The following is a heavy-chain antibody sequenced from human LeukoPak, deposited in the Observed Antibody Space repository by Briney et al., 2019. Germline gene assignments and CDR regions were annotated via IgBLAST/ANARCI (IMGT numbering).Heavy chain of an antibody. D-gene: IGHD2-15*01. V-gene: IGHV3-33*01. CDR2: VWYDGSNK. CDR3: ARPGTPQGYCSGGSCPFDY. CDR1: GFTFSSYG. J-gene: IGHJ4*02. Sequence: GGSLRLSCAASGFTFSSYGMHWVRQAPGKGLEWLAVVWYDGSNKYYADSVKGRFTISRDNSKNTLYLQMNSLRAEDTAVYYCARPGTPQGYCSGGSCPFDYWGQGTLVTVSS.